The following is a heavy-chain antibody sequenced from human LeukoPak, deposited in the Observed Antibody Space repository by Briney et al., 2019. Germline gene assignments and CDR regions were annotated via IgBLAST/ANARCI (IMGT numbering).Heavy chain of an antibody. CDR1: GGTFSSYA. CDR2: IIPIFGTA. D-gene: IGHD1-26*01. V-gene: IGHV1-69*05. CDR3: ARDHRSGRYYATPPLRFDI. J-gene: IGHJ3*02. Sequence: VASVKVSCKASGGTFSSYAISWVRQAPGQGLEWMGGIIPIFGTANYAQKFQGRVTITTDESTSTAYMELSSLRSEDTAVYYCARDHRSGRYYATPPLRFDIWGQGTMVTVSS.